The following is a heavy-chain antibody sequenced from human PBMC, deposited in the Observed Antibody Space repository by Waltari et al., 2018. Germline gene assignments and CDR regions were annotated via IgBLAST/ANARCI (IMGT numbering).Heavy chain of an antibody. CDR2: VSYNGAT. D-gene: IGHD5-12*01. Sequence: QLQLQESGPGLLKPSEPLSLTCSVSGGSIITDRHSWGWIRQPPGQGLEWIGTVSYNGATYSSPSLKSRVTLSRDTSKNQLSLTLGSVTATDTAVYYCATYIGASIGTAAFDVWGQGTLVSVSS. CDR3: ATYIGASIGTAAFDV. J-gene: IGHJ3*01. V-gene: IGHV4-39*01. CDR1: GGSIITDRHS.